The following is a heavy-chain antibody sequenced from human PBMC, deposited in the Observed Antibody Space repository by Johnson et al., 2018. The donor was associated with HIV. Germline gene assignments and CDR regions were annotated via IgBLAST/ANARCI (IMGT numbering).Heavy chain of an antibody. D-gene: IGHD3-10*01. CDR2: ISWNSGSI. CDR1: GFIFSSYA. CDR3: ARDSRIGTMVLLSDAFDI. Sequence: VQLVESGGGVVQPGRSLRLSCAASGFIFSSYAMHWVRQAPGKGLEWVSGISWNSGSIGYADSVKGRFTISRDNAKNSLYLQMNSLRAEDTALYYCARDSRIGTMVLLSDAFDIWGQGTMVTVSS. V-gene: IGHV3-9*01. J-gene: IGHJ3*02.